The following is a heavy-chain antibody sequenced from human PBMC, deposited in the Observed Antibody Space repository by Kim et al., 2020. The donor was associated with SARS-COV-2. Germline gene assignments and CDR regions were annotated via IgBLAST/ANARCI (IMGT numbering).Heavy chain of an antibody. CDR1: GGSISSSSYY. Sequence: SETLSLTCTVSGGSISSSSYYWGWIRQPPGKGLEWIGSIYYSGSTYYNPSLKSRVTISVDTSKNQFSLKLSSVTAADTAVYYCARPHNDRTWFDPWGQGTLVTVSS. CDR2: IYYSGST. CDR3: ARPHNDRTWFDP. V-gene: IGHV4-39*01. J-gene: IGHJ5*02. D-gene: IGHD1-1*01.